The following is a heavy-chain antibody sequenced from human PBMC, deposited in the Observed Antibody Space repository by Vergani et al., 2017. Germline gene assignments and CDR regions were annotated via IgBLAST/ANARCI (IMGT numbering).Heavy chain of an antibody. CDR1: GFTFSSYS. J-gene: IGHJ4*02. CDR3: ARRYSSGWADY. Sequence: EVQLVESGGGLVKPGGSLRLSCAASGFTFSSYSMNWVRQAPGKGLEWVSSISSSSSYIYYADSVKGRLTISRDNAKNSLYLQMNSLRAEDTAVSYCARRYSSGWADYWGQGTLVTVSS. D-gene: IGHD6-19*01. V-gene: IGHV3-21*01. CDR2: ISSSSSYI.